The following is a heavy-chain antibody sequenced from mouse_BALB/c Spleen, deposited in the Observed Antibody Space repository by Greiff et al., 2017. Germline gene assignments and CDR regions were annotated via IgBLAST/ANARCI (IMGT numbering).Heavy chain of an antibody. CDR3: ARPPYGSSSYYFDY. Sequence: EVHLVESGGGLVQPGGSLKLSCAASGFTFSSYTMSWVRQTPEKRLEWVAYISNGGGSTYYPDTVKGRFTISRDNAKNTLYLQMSSLKSEDTAMYYCARPPYGSSSYYFDYWGQGTTLTVSS. CDR1: GFTFSSYT. J-gene: IGHJ2*01. V-gene: IGHV5-12-2*01. D-gene: IGHD1-1*01. CDR2: ISNGGGST.